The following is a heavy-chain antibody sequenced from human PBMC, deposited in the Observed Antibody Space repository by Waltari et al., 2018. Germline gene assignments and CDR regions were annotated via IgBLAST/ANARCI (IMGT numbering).Heavy chain of an antibody. CDR2: IYYSGST. V-gene: IGHV4-59*01. J-gene: IGHJ4*02. D-gene: IGHD5-12*01. CDR1: GGSISSYY. Sequence: QVQLQESGPGLVKPSETLSLTCTVSGGSISSYYWSWIRQPPGKGLEWIGYIYYSGSTNYTPSLTSRVTISVDTSKNQFSLKLSSVTSADTAVYYCARSRRDGYKDYWGQGTLVTVSS. CDR3: ARSRRDGYKDY.